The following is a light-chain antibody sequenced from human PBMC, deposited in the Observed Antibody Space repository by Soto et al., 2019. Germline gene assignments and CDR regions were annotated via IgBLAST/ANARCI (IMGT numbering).Light chain of an antibody. J-gene: IGLJ2*01. CDR3: CSYTYSSLV. CDR1: ASDIGDNNY. CDR2: EVR. Sequence: QSALTQPASVSGSLGQSITISCTGTASDIGDNNYVSWYQHHPGKAPKLIIFEVRFRPSGVSSRFSGSKSGDTASLTISGLQAEDEADYYCCSYTYSSLVFGVGTQLTVL. V-gene: IGLV2-14*01.